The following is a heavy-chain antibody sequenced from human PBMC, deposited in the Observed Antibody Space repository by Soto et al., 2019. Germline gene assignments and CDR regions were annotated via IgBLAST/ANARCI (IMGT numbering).Heavy chain of an antibody. Sequence: SETLSLTCIVSGESTSSSSYYWGWLRQPPGKGLEWIGSIYYSGRTYYNPSFKSRVTISIDTSKNQFSLKLSSVTATDTAVYYCARQRTTVVTQAYFDHWGQGALVTVSS. CDR1: GESTSSSSYY. CDR3: ARQRTTVVTQAYFDH. J-gene: IGHJ4*02. V-gene: IGHV4-39*01. CDR2: IYYSGRT. D-gene: IGHD2-21*02.